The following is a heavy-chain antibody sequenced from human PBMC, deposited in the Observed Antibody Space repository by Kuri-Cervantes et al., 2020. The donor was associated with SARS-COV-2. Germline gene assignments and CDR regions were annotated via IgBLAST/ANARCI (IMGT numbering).Heavy chain of an antibody. CDR2: ISYDGSNK. CDR1: GFTFGSYG. D-gene: IGHD5-12*01. V-gene: IGHV3-30*18. J-gene: IGHJ6*02. CDR3: AKAYDPYGMDV. Sequence: GGSLRLSCAASGFTFGSYGMHWVRQAPGKGLEWVAVISYDGSNKYYADSVKGRFTISRGNSKDTLYLQMNSLRAEDTAVYYCAKAYDPYGMDVWGQGTAVTVSS.